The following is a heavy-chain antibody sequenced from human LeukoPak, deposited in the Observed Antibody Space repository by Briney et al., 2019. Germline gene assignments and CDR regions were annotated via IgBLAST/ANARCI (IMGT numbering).Heavy chain of an antibody. CDR1: GGSISSSSYY. CDR3: ARRTYYDFWSKRPPFDY. D-gene: IGHD3-3*01. J-gene: IGHJ4*02. V-gene: IGHV4-39*01. CDR2: IYYSGST. Sequence: SETLSLTCTVSGGSISSSSYYWGWIRRPPGKGLEWIGSIYYSGSTYYNPSLKSRVTISVDTSKNQFSLKLSSVTAADTAVYYCARRTYYDFWSKRPPFDYWGQGTLVTVSS.